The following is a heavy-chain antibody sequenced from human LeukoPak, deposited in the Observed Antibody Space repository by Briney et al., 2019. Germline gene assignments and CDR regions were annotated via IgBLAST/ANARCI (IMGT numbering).Heavy chain of an antibody. D-gene: IGHD3-22*01. V-gene: IGHV1-69*13. J-gene: IGHJ5*02. CDR3: ARRDYDSSGPDDH. CDR1: GGTFSSYA. CDR2: IIPIFGTA. Sequence: SVKVSCKASGGTFSSYAISWVRQAPGQGLEWMGGIIPIFGTANYAQKFQGRVTITADESTSTAYMELSSLRSEDTAVYYCARRDYDSSGPDDHWGQGTLVTVSS.